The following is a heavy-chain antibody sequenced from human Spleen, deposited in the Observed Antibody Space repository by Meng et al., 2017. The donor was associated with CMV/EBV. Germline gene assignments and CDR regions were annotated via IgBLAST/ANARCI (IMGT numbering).Heavy chain of an antibody. J-gene: IGHJ3*02. V-gene: IGHV3-21*01. Sequence: GGSLRLSCAASGFTFSSYSMNWVRQAPGKGLEWVSSISSSSYIYYADSVKGRFTISRDNAKNSLYLQMNSLRAEDTAVYYCAREAGGNAFDIWGQGTMVTVSS. D-gene: IGHD3-16*01. CDR1: GFTFSSYS. CDR2: ISSSSYI. CDR3: AREAGGNAFDI.